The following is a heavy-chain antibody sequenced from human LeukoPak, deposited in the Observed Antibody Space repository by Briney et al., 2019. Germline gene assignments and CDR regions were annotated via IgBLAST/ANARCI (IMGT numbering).Heavy chain of an antibody. CDR2: ISGSGGST. D-gene: IGHD6-13*01. Sequence: PGGSLRLSCAASGFTFSSYAMSWVRQAPGKGLEWVSAISGSGGSTYYADSVKGRFTISRDNSKNTLYLQMNGLRAEDTAVYYCAKDRHSSSWYDYWGQGTLVTVSS. J-gene: IGHJ4*02. V-gene: IGHV3-23*01. CDR3: AKDRHSSSWYDY. CDR1: GFTFSSYA.